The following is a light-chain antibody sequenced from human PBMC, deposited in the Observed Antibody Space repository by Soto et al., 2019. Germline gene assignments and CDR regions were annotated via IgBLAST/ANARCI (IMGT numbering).Light chain of an antibody. CDR2: EGT. CDR1: SSNVGTYDL. V-gene: IGLV2-23*01. J-gene: IGLJ2*01. CDR3: CSFAVGAALV. Sequence: QSALTQPASVSASPGQSITISCTGTSSNVGTYDLVSWYQHHPDKAPKLIIYEGTKRPSGISSRFSGSKSGNTASLTISGLQAEGDADYYCCSFAVGAALVFGGGTQLTVL.